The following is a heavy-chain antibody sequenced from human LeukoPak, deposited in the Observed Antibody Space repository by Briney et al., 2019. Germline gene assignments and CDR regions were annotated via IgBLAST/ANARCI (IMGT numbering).Heavy chain of an antibody. J-gene: IGHJ4*02. D-gene: IGHD6-19*01. CDR3: ATAEAQSIAVAGF. V-gene: IGHV3-30*02. CDR2: RRYDGSNK. Sequence: PGGSLRLSCAASGFTFSSYGMHWVRQAPGKGLEWVAFRRYDGSNKYYADSVKGRFTISRDNSKNTLYLQMNSLRAEDTAVYYCATAEAQSIAVAGFWGQGTLVTVSS. CDR1: GFTFSSYG.